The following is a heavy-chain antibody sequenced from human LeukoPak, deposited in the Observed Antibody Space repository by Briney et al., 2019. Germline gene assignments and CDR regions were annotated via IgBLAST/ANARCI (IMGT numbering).Heavy chain of an antibody. V-gene: IGHV3-23*01. Sequence: SGGSLRLSCAASGFTFSSYAMSWVRQVPGKGLEWVSVISGSGDNTYYADSVKGRFTISRDNSKNMLYLQMNSLRAEDTAVYYCARGNTRGSRDGYNSDYWGQGTLVTVSS. CDR2: ISGSGDNT. CDR3: ARGNTRGSRDGYNSDY. D-gene: IGHD5-24*01. CDR1: GFTFSSYA. J-gene: IGHJ4*02.